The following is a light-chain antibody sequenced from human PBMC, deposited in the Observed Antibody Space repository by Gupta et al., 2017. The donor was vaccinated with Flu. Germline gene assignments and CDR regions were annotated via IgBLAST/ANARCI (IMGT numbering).Light chain of an antibody. V-gene: IGLV2-14*01. J-gene: IGLJ2*01. Sequence: QSALTQPASVSGSPGQSITISCTGTSSDVGGYNYVSWYQHHPGKAPKLMIYEVSNRPAGVASRFSGSKSGNTASLTISGLQEEDEADYYCSSYTSSATVVFGGGTKLTVL. CDR3: SSYTSSATVV. CDR1: SSDVGGYNY. CDR2: EVS.